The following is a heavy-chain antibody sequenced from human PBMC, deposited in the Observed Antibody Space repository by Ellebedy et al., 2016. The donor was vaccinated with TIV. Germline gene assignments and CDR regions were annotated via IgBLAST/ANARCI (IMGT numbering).Heavy chain of an antibody. J-gene: IGHJ1*01. CDR1: GFTFSSYN. Sequence: GESLKISCTVSGFTFSSYNFNWVRQAPEKGLEWVSSINSGGNSIYYADSVRGRFTISRDNAKNTLYLQMNSLTVEDTAVYYCARIMIRGVIPLWGQGTPVTVST. V-gene: IGHV3-21*01. CDR3: ARIMIRGVIPL. D-gene: IGHD3-10*01. CDR2: INSGGNSI.